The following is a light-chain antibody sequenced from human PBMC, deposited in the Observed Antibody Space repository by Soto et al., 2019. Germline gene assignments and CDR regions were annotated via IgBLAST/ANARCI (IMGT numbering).Light chain of an antibody. CDR3: QQYNSWWT. V-gene: IGKV1-5*01. CDR1: QSISSW. CDR2: DAS. Sequence: DVQMTQSPSTLSASVGDRVTITCRASQSISSWLAWYQQKPGKAPKLLIYDASSLDSGVPSRFSGSGSGTEFTLTISSLQPDDFATYYCQQYNSWWTFGQGTKVEIK. J-gene: IGKJ1*01.